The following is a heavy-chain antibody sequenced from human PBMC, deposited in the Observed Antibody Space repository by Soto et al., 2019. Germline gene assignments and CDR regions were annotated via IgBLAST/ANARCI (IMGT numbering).Heavy chain of an antibody. V-gene: IGHV1-8*01. CDR3: AAGYCTNGVCYRGNWFDP. CDR1: GFIFTNYD. D-gene: IGHD2-8*01. Sequence: ASVKVSCKASGFIFTNYDINWVRQATGQGLEWMGWMNPKSGTTGYAQKFHGRVTMTRNTSINTAYMELSSLRSDDTAVYHCAAGYCTNGVCYRGNWFDPWGQGTLVTVSS. CDR2: MNPKSGTT. J-gene: IGHJ5*02.